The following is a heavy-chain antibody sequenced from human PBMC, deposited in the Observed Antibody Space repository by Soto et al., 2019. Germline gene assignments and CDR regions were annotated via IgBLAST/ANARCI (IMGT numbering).Heavy chain of an antibody. Sequence: QVQLQESGPGLVKPSETLSLTCTVSGGSITNYYCSWFRQPPGKGLEWIGYIQYSGYSAYNLSLKRRVTMSMDTSKTQFSLMLESVTATDTAVYCARHGFGSLHGLVDVWGQGTTVIVSS. CDR3: ARHGFGSLHGLVDV. J-gene: IGHJ6*02. D-gene: IGHD3-10*01. V-gene: IGHV4-59*08. CDR2: IQYSGYS. CDR1: GGSITNYY.